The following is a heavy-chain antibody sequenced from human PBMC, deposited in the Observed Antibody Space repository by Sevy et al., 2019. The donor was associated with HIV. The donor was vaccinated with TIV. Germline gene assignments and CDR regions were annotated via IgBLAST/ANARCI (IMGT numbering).Heavy chain of an antibody. CDR3: ARYTYYYDTTGFGAFDI. V-gene: IGHV3-20*04. CDR1: GFTFDDYA. J-gene: IGHJ3*02. CDR2: INWSGSNT. D-gene: IGHD3-22*01. Sequence: GGSLRLSCAASGFTFDDYAMSWVRQAPGKGLEWVSGINWSGSNTGYADSVKGRFTISRDSVKTSLYLQMNSLRTEDTALYYCARYTYYYDTTGFGAFDIWGQGTMVTVSS.